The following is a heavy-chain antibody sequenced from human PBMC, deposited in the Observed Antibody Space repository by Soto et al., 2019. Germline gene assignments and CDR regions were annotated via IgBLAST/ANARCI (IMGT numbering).Heavy chain of an antibody. CDR2: ISANNGDT. CDR1: GYTFTSNA. Sequence: ASVKVSCKXSGYTFTSNAFTWVRQAPGQGLEWMGWISANNGDTNYAQKFQGRATLTTDTSTSTAYMELRSLTSDDTAVYYCTRGGGSNYYGLDVWGQGTTVTVSS. CDR3: TRGGGSNYYGLDV. D-gene: IGHD3-10*01. V-gene: IGHV1-18*01. J-gene: IGHJ6*02.